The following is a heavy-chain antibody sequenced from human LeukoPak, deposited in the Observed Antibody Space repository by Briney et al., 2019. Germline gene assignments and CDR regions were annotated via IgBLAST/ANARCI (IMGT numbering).Heavy chain of an antibody. V-gene: IGHV3-21*01. J-gene: IGHJ4*02. CDR2: ISSSSTYI. CDR1: GFTLSSYS. D-gene: IGHD6-13*01. Sequence: GGSLRLSCAASGFTLSSYSMNWVRQAPGEGLEWVSSISSSSTYIYYADSVKGRFTISRDNAKNSLYLQMNSLRAEDTAVYYCARAVGIAAAAPFDYWGQGTLVTVSS. CDR3: ARAVGIAAAAPFDY.